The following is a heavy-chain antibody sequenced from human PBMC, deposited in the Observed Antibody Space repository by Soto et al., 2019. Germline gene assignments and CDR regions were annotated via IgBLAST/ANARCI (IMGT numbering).Heavy chain of an antibody. D-gene: IGHD1-26*01. V-gene: IGHV4-31*03. CDR3: AGAMGGLGADAFDI. Sequence: SETLSLTCTVSGGSISSGGYYWSWIRQHPGKGPEWIGYIYYSGSTCYNPSLKSRVTISVDTSKNQFSLKLSSVTAADTAVYYCAGAMGGLGADAFDIWGQGTMVTVSS. CDR2: IYYSGST. CDR1: GGSISSGGYY. J-gene: IGHJ3*02.